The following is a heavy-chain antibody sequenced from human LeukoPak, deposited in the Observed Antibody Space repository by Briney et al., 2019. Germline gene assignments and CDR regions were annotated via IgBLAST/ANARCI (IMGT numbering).Heavy chain of an antibody. CDR3: ARDQVDTAMVNDY. D-gene: IGHD5-18*01. V-gene: IGHV3-21*01. CDR1: GFTFSSYS. CDR2: ISSSSSYI. J-gene: IGHJ4*02. Sequence: GGSLRLSCAASGFTFSSYSMNWVRQAPGKGLEWVSSISSSSSYIYYADSAKGRFTISRDNAKSSLYLQMNSLRAEDTAVYYCARDQVDTAMVNDYWGQGTLDTVSS.